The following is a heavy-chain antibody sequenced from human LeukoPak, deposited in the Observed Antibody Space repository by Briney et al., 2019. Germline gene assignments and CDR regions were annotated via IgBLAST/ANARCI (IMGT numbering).Heavy chain of an antibody. CDR3: AKGGPYGGRLEY. Sequence: GGSLRLSCAASGFTFSSYAMSWVRQAPGKGLEWVSSIINSGGSTYYADSVKGRFTISRDNSKNTLYLQMNSLRAEDTAVYYCAKGGPYGGRLEYWGQGTLVTVSS. V-gene: IGHV3-23*01. CDR1: GFTFSSYA. CDR2: IINSGGST. J-gene: IGHJ4*02. D-gene: IGHD2/OR15-2a*01.